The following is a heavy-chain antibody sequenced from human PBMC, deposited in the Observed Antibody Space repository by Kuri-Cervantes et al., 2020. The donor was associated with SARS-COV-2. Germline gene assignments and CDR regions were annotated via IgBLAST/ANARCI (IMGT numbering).Heavy chain of an antibody. V-gene: IGHV4-38-2*02. CDR2: IYHSGST. CDR1: GYSISSGYY. D-gene: IGHD5-18*01. J-gene: IGHJ4*02. CDR3: ARVPRVQLWSTLLWFDY. Sequence: SETLSLTCTVSGYSISSGYYWGWIRQPPGKGLEWTGSIYHSGSTYYNQSLKSRVTISVDTSKNQFSLKLSSVTAADTAVYYCARVPRVQLWSTLLWFDYWGQGTLVTVSS.